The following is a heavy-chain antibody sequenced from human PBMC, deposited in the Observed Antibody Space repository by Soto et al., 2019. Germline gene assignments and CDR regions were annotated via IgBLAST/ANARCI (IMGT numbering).Heavy chain of an antibody. J-gene: IGHJ4*02. Sequence: GGSLRLSCEASGFTFSLYAMHWVRLVPGKGLEWVAGLSYDGSTKYYAGSVNGRFIISRDNPKNTFYLQMNSLIGEDTALYYCAKDTTRMSGNQYGMFDYLGLGTLVTVAS. CDR1: GFTFSLYA. V-gene: IGHV3-30*18. CDR2: LSYDGSTK. D-gene: IGHD3-3*01. CDR3: AKDTTRMSGNQYGMFDY.